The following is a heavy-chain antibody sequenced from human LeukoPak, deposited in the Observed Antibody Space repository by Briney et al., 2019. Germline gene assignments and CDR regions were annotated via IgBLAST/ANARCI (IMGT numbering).Heavy chain of an antibody. CDR3: ATVGSGYSFDS. V-gene: IGHV3-11*04. CDR2: ISRGGSTI. Sequence: GGSLRLSCAASGFTFSDYYMSWIRQAPGKGLEWISYISRGGSTIYHADSVKGRFTISRDNAKNSLFLQMNTLRAEDTAVYYCATVGSGYSFDSWGQGTLVTVSS. D-gene: IGHD3-22*01. CDR1: GFTFSDYY. J-gene: IGHJ4*02.